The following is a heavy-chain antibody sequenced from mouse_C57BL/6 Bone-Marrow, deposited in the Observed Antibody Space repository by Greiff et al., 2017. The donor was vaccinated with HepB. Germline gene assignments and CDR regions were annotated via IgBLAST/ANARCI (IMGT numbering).Heavy chain of an antibody. CDR2: IYPRDGST. J-gene: IGHJ2*01. V-gene: IGHV1-78*01. CDR3: GRGGWLRYFDY. Sequence: VQRVESDAELVKPGASVKISCKVSGYTFTDHTIHWMKQRPEQGLEWIGYIYPRDGSTKYNEKFKGKATLTADKSSSTAYMQLNSLTSEDSAVYFCGRGGWLRYFDYWGQGTTLTVTS. CDR1: GYTFTDHT. D-gene: IGHD2-2*01.